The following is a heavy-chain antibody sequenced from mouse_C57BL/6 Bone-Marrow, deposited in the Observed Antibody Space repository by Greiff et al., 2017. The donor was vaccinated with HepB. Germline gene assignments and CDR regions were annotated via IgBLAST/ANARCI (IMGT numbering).Heavy chain of an antibody. D-gene: IGHD1-1*02. CDR3: ASLYGLWFAY. CDR2: ISDGGSYT. Sequence: EVKVVESGGGLVKPGGSLKLSCAASGFTFSSYAMSWVRQTPEKRLEWVATISDGGSYTYYPDNVKGRFTISRDNAKNNLYLQMSHLKSEDTAMYYCASLYGLWFAYWGQGTLVTVSA. V-gene: IGHV5-4*03. J-gene: IGHJ3*01. CDR1: GFTFSSYA.